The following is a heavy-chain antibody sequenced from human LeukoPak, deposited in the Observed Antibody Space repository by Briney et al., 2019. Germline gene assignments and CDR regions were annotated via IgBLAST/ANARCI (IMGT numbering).Heavy chain of an antibody. Sequence: ASVKVSCKASGYTFTSYFMHGVGQAPGQGLEGMGIINPSGGSTSYAQKFQGRVTMTRDTSTSTVYMELSSLRSEDTAVYYCFVTGLGSSPSIFDYWGQGTLVTVSS. D-gene: IGHD6-6*01. V-gene: IGHV1-46*01. J-gene: IGHJ4*02. CDR3: FVTGLGSSPSIFDY. CDR2: INPSGGST. CDR1: GYTFTSYF.